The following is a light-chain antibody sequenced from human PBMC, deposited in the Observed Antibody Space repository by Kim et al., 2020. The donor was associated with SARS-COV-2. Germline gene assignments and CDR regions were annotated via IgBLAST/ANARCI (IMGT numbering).Light chain of an antibody. V-gene: IGLV3-19*01. CDR1: ILRNYY. CDR2: GKY. Sequence: VGLGQTVRLTCQGDILRNYYATWYQQRPGQAPVLVLYGKYNRPSGIPDRFSGSASGNTASLTITGAQAGDEADYYCNSRDSNDNVVFGGGTQLTVL. J-gene: IGLJ2*01. CDR3: NSRDSNDNVV.